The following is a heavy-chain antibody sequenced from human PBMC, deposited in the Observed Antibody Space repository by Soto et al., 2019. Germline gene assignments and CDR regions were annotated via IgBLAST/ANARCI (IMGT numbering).Heavy chain of an antibody. V-gene: IGHV1-18*01. CDR1: GYTFTSYG. J-gene: IGHJ4*02. CDR2: ISAHNGDT. CDR3: ARAWSRYYDSSGLMWFY. Sequence: ASVKVSCKASGYTFTSYGISWVRQAPGQGLEWVGWISAHNGDTRYAQNLQGRITMTTDTFTNTAYMELTSLTSDDTAVYYCARAWSRYYDSSGLMWFYWGQGTLVTVYS. D-gene: IGHD3-22*01.